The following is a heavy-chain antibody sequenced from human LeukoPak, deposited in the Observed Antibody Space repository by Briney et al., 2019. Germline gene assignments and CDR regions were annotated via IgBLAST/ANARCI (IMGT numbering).Heavy chain of an antibody. CDR3: AREGLLFAVVYYYGMDV. Sequence: PGGSLRLSCAASGFTFSSYWMHWVRQAPGKGLVWVSRINSDGSSTSYADSVKGRFTISRDNAKNTLYLQMNSLRAEDTAVYYCAREGLLFAVVYYYGMDVWGQGTTVTVSS. CDR1: GFTFSSYW. CDR2: INSDGSST. J-gene: IGHJ6*02. D-gene: IGHD3-16*01. V-gene: IGHV3-74*01.